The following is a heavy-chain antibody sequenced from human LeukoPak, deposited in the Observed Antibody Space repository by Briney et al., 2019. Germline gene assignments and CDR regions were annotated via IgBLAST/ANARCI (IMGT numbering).Heavy chain of an antibody. Sequence: GGSLRLSCAASGFTFGSYRMNWVRQAPGKGREWVSSISSSSSYIYYADSVKGRLTISRDNAKNSLYLQMNSLRAEDTAVYYCARQLYGDAHAFDIWGQGTMVTVSS. D-gene: IGHD4-17*01. CDR1: GFTFGSYR. CDR2: ISSSSSYI. CDR3: ARQLYGDAHAFDI. J-gene: IGHJ3*02. V-gene: IGHV3-21*01.